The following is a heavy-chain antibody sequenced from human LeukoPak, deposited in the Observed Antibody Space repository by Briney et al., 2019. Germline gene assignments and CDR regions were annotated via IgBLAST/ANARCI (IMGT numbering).Heavy chain of an antibody. V-gene: IGHV3-7*01. D-gene: IGHD2-8*01. CDR3: ARNSFAELMLLGSAYGMDV. CDR2: IKEDGSEK. Sequence: PGGSLRLSCAASAFTSSGHWMSWVRQAPGKGLEWVANIKEDGSEKYYLDSVEGRFTISRDNAKNSLHLQINSLRVEDTAVYYCARNSFAELMLLGSAYGMDVWGQGTTVTVSS. CDR1: AFTSSGHW. J-gene: IGHJ6*02.